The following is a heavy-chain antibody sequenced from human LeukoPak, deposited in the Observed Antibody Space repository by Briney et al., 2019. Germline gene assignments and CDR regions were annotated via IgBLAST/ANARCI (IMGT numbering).Heavy chain of an antibody. CDR2: IYYSGST. J-gene: IGHJ4*02. Sequence: SETLSLTCTVSGGSISSYYWSWIRQPPGKGLEWIGYIYYSGSTNYNPSIKSRVTISVDTSKNQFSLKLSSVTAADTAVYYCARDILRFALWGQGTLVTVSS. CDR1: GGSISSYY. CDR3: ARDILRFAL. V-gene: IGHV4-59*01. D-gene: IGHD5-12*01.